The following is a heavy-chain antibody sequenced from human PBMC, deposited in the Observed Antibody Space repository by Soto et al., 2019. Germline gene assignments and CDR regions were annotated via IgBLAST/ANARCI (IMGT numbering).Heavy chain of an antibody. CDR2: ISYDGSNK. CDR1: GFTFSSYA. CDR3: VGNYDFWSAGHRPEY. V-gene: IGHV3-30-3*01. D-gene: IGHD3-3*01. J-gene: IGHJ4*02. Sequence: VGSLRLSCAASGFTFSSYAMHWVRQSPGKGLEWVAVISYDGSNKYYADSVKGRFTISRDNSKNTLYLQMNSLRAEDTAVYYCVGNYDFWSAGHRPEYLGQGTL.